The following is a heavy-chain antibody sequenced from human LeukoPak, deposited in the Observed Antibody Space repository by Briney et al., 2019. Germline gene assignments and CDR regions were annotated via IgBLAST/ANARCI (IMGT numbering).Heavy chain of an antibody. CDR2: IYYSGST. Sequence: SETLSLTCTVSGGSISSYHWSWIRQPPGKGLEWIGYIYYSGSTNYNPSLKSRVTISVDTSKNQFSLKLSSVTAADTAVYYCATLIAAAGTDNWFDPWGQGTLVTVSS. D-gene: IGHD6-13*01. CDR3: ATLIAAAGTDNWFDP. CDR1: GGSISSYH. V-gene: IGHV4-59*01. J-gene: IGHJ5*02.